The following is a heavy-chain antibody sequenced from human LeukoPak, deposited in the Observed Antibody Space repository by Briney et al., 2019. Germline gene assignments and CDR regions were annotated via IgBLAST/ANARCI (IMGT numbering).Heavy chain of an antibody. Sequence: PSETLSLTCSISGGSISNKYWSWIRQPPGKGLEWIGYIYYTGSTNYNPSLKSRVTISVDKSKNQFSLKLSSVTAADTAVYYCARQNREFGESHFDYWGQGTLVTVSS. V-gene: IGHV4-59*08. J-gene: IGHJ4*02. CDR2: IYYTGST. CDR3: ARQNREFGESHFDY. D-gene: IGHD3-10*01. CDR1: GGSISNKY.